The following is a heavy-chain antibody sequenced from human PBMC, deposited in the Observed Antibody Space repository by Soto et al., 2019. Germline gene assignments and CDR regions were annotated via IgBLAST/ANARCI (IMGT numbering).Heavy chain of an antibody. Sequence: PSETLSLTCIVSGGSITAYHWSWIRQLPEKGLEWIAYTYYTGNTNYNPSFQSRVTISIDTSKNQLSLKMTSMTAADTPVHYCARDMPAGFPHYCDPWGQGTLVTVSS. CDR3: ARDMPAGFPHYCDP. CDR2: TYYTGNT. D-gene: IGHD1-26*01. CDR1: GGSITAYH. V-gene: IGHV4-59*01. J-gene: IGHJ5*02.